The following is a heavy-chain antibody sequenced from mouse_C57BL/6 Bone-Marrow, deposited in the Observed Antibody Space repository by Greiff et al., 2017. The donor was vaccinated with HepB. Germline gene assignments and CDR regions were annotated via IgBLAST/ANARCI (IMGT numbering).Heavy chain of an antibody. J-gene: IGHJ3*01. CDR2: IWGVGST. CDR1: GFSLTSYG. Sequence: VHLVESGPGLVAPSQSLSITCTVSGFSLTSYGVDWVRQSPGKGLEWLGVIWGVGSTNYNSALKSRLSISKDNSKSQVFLKMNSLQTDDTAMYYCALSAQATPFAYWGQGTLVSVSA. V-gene: IGHV2-6*01. D-gene: IGHD3-2*02. CDR3: ALSAQATPFAY.